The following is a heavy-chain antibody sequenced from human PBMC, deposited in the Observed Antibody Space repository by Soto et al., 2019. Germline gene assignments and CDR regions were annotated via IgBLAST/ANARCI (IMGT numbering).Heavy chain of an antibody. J-gene: IGHJ6*02. Sequence: QVQLVQSGAEVKKPGASVKVSCKASGYTFTSYAMHWVRQAPGQRLEWMGWINAGNGNTKYSQKFQGRVTITRDTSASTADMELSSLRSEETAVYYCARVGDYCGGDCYGSTYYGMDVWGQGTTVTVSS. D-gene: IGHD2-21*02. CDR2: INAGNGNT. CDR3: ARVGDYCGGDCYGSTYYGMDV. V-gene: IGHV1-3*01. CDR1: GYTFTSYA.